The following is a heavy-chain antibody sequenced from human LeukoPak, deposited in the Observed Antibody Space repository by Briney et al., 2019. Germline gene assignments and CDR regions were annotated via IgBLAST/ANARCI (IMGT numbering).Heavy chain of an antibody. CDR2: IYYSGST. CDR3: ARVIPRLAYCGGDCQLSFDY. J-gene: IGHJ4*02. D-gene: IGHD2-21*02. CDR1: GGSISSSSYY. V-gene: IGHV4-39*01. Sequence: SETLSLTCTVSGGSISSSSYYWGWIRQPPGKGLEWIGSIYYSGSTYYNPSLKSRVTISVDTSKNQFSLKLSSVTAADTAVYYCARVIPRLAYCGGDCQLSFDYWGQGTLVTVSS.